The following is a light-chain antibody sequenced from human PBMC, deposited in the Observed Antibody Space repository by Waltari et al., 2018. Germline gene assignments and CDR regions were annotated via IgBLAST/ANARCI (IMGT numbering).Light chain of an antibody. CDR3: AAWDDSLIWV. CDR2: TNN. J-gene: IGLJ3*02. CDR1: TSNIGSNT. Sequence: QSVLTQPPSASGTHGQRVTISCSGSTSNIGSNTVNWYRQPPGTAPKLLIYTNNQRPSGVPDRFSGSKSGTSASLAISGLQSEDEADYYCAAWDDSLIWVFGGGTKLTVL. V-gene: IGLV1-44*01.